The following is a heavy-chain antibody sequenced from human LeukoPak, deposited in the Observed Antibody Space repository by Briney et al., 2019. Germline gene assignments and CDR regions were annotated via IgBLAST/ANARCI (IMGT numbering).Heavy chain of an antibody. D-gene: IGHD3-22*01. J-gene: IGHJ6*02. CDR2: ISSSSSYI. CDR3: ARVGSGYYWSYGMDV. V-gene: IGHV3-21*04. Sequence: GGSLRLSCAASGFTFSSYRMNWVRQAPGKGLECVSSISSSSSYIYYADSVKGRFTISRDNAKNSLYLQMNSLRAEDTAVYYCARVGSGYYWSYGMDVWGQGTTVTVSS. CDR1: GFTFSSYR.